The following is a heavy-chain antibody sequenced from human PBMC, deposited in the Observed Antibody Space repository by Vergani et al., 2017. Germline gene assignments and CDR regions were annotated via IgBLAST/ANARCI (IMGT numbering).Heavy chain of an antibody. J-gene: IGHJ4*02. CDR3: ARVLGGCALTALD. CDR1: GYTFTGYY. Sequence: QVQLVQSGAEVKKPGASVKVSCTASGYTFTGYYMHWVRQAPGQGLEWMRWINPNSGGTNYAQKFQGRVTMTRDTSISTAYMELSRLRSDDKTVYYCARVLGGCALTALDWGQGSLVTVYS. D-gene: IGHD6-19*01. V-gene: IGHV1-2*02. CDR2: INPNSGGT.